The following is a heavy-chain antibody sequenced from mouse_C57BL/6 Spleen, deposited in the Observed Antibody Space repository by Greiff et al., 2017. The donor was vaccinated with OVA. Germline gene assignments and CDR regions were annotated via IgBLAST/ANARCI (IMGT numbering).Heavy chain of an antibody. V-gene: IGHV5-9-1*02. CDR2: ISSGGDYI. J-gene: IGHJ1*03. D-gene: IGHD2-4*01. CDR3: TRGGIYYDYDWYFDV. Sequence: EVKLMESGEGLVKPGGSLKLSCAASGFTFSSYAMSWVRQTPEKRLEWVAYISSGGDYIYYADTVKGRFTISRDNARNTLYLQMSSLKSEDTAMYYCTRGGIYYDYDWYFDVWGTGTTVTVSS. CDR1: GFTFSSYA.